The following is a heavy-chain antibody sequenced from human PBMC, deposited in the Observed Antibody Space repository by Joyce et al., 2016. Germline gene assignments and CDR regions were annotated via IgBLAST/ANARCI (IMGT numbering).Heavy chain of an antibody. CDR1: GFTFSDYS. V-gene: IGHV3-48*04. CDR2: ISTTGTTI. D-gene: IGHD3-10*01. Sequence: EVQLVEAGGGLVQPGGSLRFSCAASGFTFSDYSMNWVRQSPGKGLEWVSSISTTGTTINYVDSVKGRFTISKDNAKNSLYLQMSSLRGEDTAVYYCARTSVISPLDYWGQGTLVTVSS. J-gene: IGHJ4*02. CDR3: ARTSVISPLDY.